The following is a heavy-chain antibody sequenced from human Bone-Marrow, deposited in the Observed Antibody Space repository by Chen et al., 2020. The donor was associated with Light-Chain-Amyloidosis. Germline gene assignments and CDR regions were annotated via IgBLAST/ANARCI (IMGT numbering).Heavy chain of an antibody. CDR2: IHDLGRIT. D-gene: IGHD5-12*01. Sequence: VQLQASGPGLVKPSQTLSLTCTVSGDSIGTGAFYWSWLRQYPGGGLEWIGYIHDLGRITNYTPSLRSRAIVSADTSKNQVSLRLNFVTAADTAVYFCARMPYDSGDYGFFDPWGQGILVTVST. CDR3: ARMPYDSGDYGFFDP. V-gene: IGHV4-31*03. J-gene: IGHJ5*02. CDR1: GDSIGTGAFY.